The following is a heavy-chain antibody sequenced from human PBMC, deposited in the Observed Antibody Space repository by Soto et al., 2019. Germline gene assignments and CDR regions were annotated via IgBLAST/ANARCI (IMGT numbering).Heavy chain of an antibody. J-gene: IGHJ5*02. D-gene: IGHD3-9*01. CDR3: ARLFGYYDISTGYYTPNWFDP. CDR2: IYYSGST. Sequence: SETLSLTCTVSGGSISSSSYYWGWIRQPPGKGLEWIGSIYYSGSTYYNPSLKSRVTISVDTSKNQFSLKLSSVTAADTAVYYCARLFGYYDISTGYYTPNWFDPWGQGTQVTAPQ. CDR1: GGSISSSSYY. V-gene: IGHV4-39*01.